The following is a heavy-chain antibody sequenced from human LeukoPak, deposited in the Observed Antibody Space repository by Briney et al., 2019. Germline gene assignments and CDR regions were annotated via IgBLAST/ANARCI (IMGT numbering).Heavy chain of an antibody. Sequence: SETLSLTCAVYGGSFSDYYWSWIRQPPGKGLEWIGEINHSGSTNYNPSLKSRVTISVDTSKNQFSLRLSPVTAADTAVYYCARDWGVSARPGYMDVWGKGTTVTVSS. J-gene: IGHJ6*03. CDR2: INHSGST. V-gene: IGHV4-34*01. CDR1: GGSFSDYY. D-gene: IGHD6-6*01. CDR3: ARDWGVSARPGYMDV.